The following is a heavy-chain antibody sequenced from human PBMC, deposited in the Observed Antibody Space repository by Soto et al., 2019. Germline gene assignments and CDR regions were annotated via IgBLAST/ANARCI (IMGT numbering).Heavy chain of an antibody. CDR2: ISWDGGRI. D-gene: IGHD2-15*01. Sequence: PWGSLRLSCAASGFNFSEYAIHFFRQIPFKCLEWVSGISWDGGRIGYADSVKGRFTISRDNAKKSLFLQMNSLRPEDTALYYCAKVVVQATQPRYYFYGMDVWGQGTTVTVSS. CDR1: GFNFSEYA. V-gene: IGHV3-9*01. CDR3: AKVVVQATQPRYYFYGMDV. J-gene: IGHJ6*02.